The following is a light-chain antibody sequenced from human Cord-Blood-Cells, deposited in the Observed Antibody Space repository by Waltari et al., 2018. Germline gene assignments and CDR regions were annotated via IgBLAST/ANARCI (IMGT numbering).Light chain of an antibody. J-gene: IGKJ5*01. CDR1: QGISSY. Sequence: AIRMTQSPSSFSASTGDRVTITCRAGQGISSYLAWYQQKPGKAPKLLIYAAYTLQSGVPSRFSGSGSGPDFTLTISCLQSEDFATYYCQQYYSYPITCGQGTRLEIK. CDR2: AAY. V-gene: IGKV1-8*01. CDR3: QQYYSYPIT.